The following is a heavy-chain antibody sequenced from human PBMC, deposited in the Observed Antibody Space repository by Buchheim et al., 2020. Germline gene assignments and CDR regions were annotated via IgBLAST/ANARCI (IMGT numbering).Heavy chain of an antibody. J-gene: IGHJ4*02. CDR1: GFAFGNYW. D-gene: IGHD4-23*01. V-gene: IGHV3-74*01. CDR3: TKDGGNSPDF. Sequence: EVQLVESGGGLVQPGGSLRLSCAASGFAFGNYWMFWVRQTAGKGLALISRINGDGTVTTYADSVKGRFTISRDKAKNKLYLQMDSLRADDTALYYCTKDGGNSPDFWGQGTL. CDR2: INGDGTVT.